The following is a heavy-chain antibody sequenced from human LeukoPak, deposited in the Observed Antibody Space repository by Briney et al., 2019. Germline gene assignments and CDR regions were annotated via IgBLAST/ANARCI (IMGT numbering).Heavy chain of an antibody. CDR1: GFRFDDFG. CDR3: ARGGDCSRATCHVGDLFLSHYMDV. J-gene: IGHJ6*03. D-gene: IGHD2-2*01. Sequence: GGSLRLSCGASGFRFDDFGMTWVRQTPGKGLEWVASVNWNGANTFYADSVNGRFTISRDNAKDSVYLQLNILRVDDTGLYFCARGGDCSRATCHVGDLFLSHYMDVWGTGTTVTVSS. CDR2: VNWNGANT. V-gene: IGHV3-20*04.